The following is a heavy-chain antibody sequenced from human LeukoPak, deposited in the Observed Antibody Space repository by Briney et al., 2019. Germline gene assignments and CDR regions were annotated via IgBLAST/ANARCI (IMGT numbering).Heavy chain of an antibody. CDR3: VSDWDGY. V-gene: IGHV3-30*03. Sequence: GGSLRLSCAASGFTFTTYTMHWVRQAPGKGLEWVAVISFDGTNKYYTDSVKGRFTISRDNSNNMMYLQMNGLRAEDSAVYYCVSDWDGYWGQGTLVTVSS. J-gene: IGHJ4*02. CDR1: GFTFTTYT. D-gene: IGHD1-26*01. CDR2: ISFDGTNK.